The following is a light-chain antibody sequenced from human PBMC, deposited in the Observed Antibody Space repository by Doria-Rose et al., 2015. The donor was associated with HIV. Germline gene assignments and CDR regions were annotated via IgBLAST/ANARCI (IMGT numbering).Light chain of an antibody. V-gene: IGKV4-1*01. CDR2: SAS. J-gene: IGKJ3*01. CDR3: QQYYDTPS. Sequence: IQLTQSPESLGISLGERATLNCKSNLSLLYTSKNYLAWYQQKPGQPPKLLIYSASTRQSGVPARFSGSGFGTDFTLTISSLEAEDVAVYHCQQYYDTPSFGPGTTVDIK. CDR1: LSLLYTSKNY.